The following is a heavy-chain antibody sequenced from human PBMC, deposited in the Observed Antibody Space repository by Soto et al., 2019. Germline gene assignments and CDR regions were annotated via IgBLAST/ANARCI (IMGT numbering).Heavy chain of an antibody. CDR3: AKRMIGGDASYFDN. CDR2: VTGSGSST. Sequence: GGSLRLSCAASGFTFSNYAMSWVRQTPEKGLEWVSTVTGSGSSTYDADSVKGRFTISRDNSKNMLFLQMNSLRAEDTAVYYCAKRMIGGDASYFDNWGQGIQVTVSS. J-gene: IGHJ4*02. V-gene: IGHV3-23*01. CDR1: GFTFSNYA. D-gene: IGHD3-16*01.